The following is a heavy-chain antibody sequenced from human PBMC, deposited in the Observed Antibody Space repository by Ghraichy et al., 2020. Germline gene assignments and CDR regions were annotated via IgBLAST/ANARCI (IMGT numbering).Heavy chain of an antibody. J-gene: IGHJ1*01. V-gene: IGHV4-39*01. CDR2: IYYSGST. Sequence: SQTLSLTCTVSGGSISSSSYYWGWIRQPPGKGLEWIGSIYYSGSTYYNPSLKSRVTISVDTSKNQFSLKLSSVTAADTAVYYCATRVFYDILTGYYKSSGYFQHWGQGTLVNVSS. CDR3: ATRVFYDILTGYYKSSGYFQH. CDR1: GGSISSSSYY. D-gene: IGHD3-9*01.